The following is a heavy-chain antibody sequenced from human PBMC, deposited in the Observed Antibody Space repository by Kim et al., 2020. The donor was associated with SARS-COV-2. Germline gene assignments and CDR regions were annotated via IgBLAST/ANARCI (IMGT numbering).Heavy chain of an antibody. CDR1: GFTFSSYA. CDR3: ARLGDWFDP. Sequence: GGSLRLSCAASGFTFSSYAMHWVRQAPGKGLEWVAVISYDGSNKYYADSVKGRFTISRDNSKNTLYLQMNSLRAEDTAVYYCARLGDWFDPWGQGTLVTV. J-gene: IGHJ5*02. V-gene: IGHV3-30-3*01. CDR2: ISYDGSNK.